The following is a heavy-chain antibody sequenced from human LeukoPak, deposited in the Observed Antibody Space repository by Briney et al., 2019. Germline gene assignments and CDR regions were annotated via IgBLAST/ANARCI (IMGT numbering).Heavy chain of an antibody. D-gene: IGHD5-24*01. CDR2: IYPGDSDS. V-gene: IGHV5-51*01. CDR3: ARWLQLPGSRYFDF. J-gene: IGHJ4*02. CDR1: GYSFSSYW. Sequence: AESLKISCKGSGYSFSSYWVAWVRQLPGKRLACMGIIYPGDSDSRYSPSFEGQVTISADMSITTAYLQWSSLKASDTAMYYCARWLQLPGSRYFDFWGQGTLVTVSS.